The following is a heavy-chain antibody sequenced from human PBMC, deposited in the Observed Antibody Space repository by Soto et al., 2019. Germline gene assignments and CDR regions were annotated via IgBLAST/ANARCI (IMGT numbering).Heavy chain of an antibody. V-gene: IGHV3-23*01. Sequence: GGSLRLSCAASGFTFSSYAMSWVRQAPGKGLEWVSAISGSGGSTYYADSVKGRFTISRDNSKNTLYLQMNSLRAEDTAVYYCAKDKKDIVLMVYAEYNWFDPWGQGTLVTVSS. CDR1: GFTFSSYA. D-gene: IGHD2-8*01. J-gene: IGHJ5*02. CDR3: AKDKKDIVLMVYAEYNWFDP. CDR2: ISGSGGST.